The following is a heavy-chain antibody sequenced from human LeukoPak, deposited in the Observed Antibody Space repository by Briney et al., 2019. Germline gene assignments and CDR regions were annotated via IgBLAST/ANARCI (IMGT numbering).Heavy chain of an antibody. Sequence: ASVTASRKASGYTFTGYYIHWVRQAPGQGLEWMGWINPRSGGTNYAQKFQGRVTMTRDTSISTAYMELSRLRSDDTAVYYCARDGQNGAVAGFDYWGQGTMVTVSS. CDR1: GYTFTGYY. V-gene: IGHV1-2*02. D-gene: IGHD6-19*01. CDR2: INPRSGGT. J-gene: IGHJ4*03. CDR3: ARDGQNGAVAGFDY.